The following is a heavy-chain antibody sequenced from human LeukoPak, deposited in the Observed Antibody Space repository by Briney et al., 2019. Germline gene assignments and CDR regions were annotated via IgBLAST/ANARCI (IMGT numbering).Heavy chain of an antibody. CDR2: INPSGGSP. J-gene: IGHJ5*02. D-gene: IGHD3-10*01. CDR1: GYTFTYYY. Sequence: ASVKVSCKASGYTFTYYYIHWVRQAPGQGLEWMGIINPSGGSPTYAQKFQGRVTMTSDTSTSTVYMELSSLRSDDTAVYYCARGLGSGSYYGSWGQGTLATVSS. CDR3: ARGLGSGSYYGS. V-gene: IGHV1-46*01.